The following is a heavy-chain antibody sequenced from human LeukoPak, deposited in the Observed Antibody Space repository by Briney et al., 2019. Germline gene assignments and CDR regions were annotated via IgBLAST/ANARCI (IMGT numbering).Heavy chain of an antibody. V-gene: IGHV1-18*01. J-gene: IGHJ5*02. CDR1: GYTFTSYG. CDR2: ISAYNGNT. Sequence: ASVKVSCKASGYTFTSYGISWVRQAPGQGLEWMGWISAYNGNTNYAQKVQGRVTMTTDTSTSTAYMELRSLRSDDTAVYYCARSLSSSWYFWFDPWGQGTLVTVSS. D-gene: IGHD6-13*01. CDR3: ARSLSSSWYFWFDP.